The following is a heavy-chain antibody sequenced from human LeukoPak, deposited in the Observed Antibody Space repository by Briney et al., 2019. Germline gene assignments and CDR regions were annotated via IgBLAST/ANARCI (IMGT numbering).Heavy chain of an antibody. D-gene: IGHD2-2*01. J-gene: IGHJ5*02. CDR3: ARGVGYCSSTSCYWWFDP. V-gene: IGHV3-74*01. CDR1: GFTFSSYW. Sequence: PGGSLRLSCAASGFTFSSYWMHWVRQAPGKGLVWVSRINSDGSSTSYADSVKGRFTISRDNAKNTLYLQMNCLRAEDTAVYYCARGVGYCSSTSCYWWFDPWGQGTLVTVSS. CDR2: INSDGSST.